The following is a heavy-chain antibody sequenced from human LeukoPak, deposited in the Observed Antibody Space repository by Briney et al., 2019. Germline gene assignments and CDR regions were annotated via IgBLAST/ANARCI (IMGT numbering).Heavy chain of an antibody. CDR2: INHSGST. D-gene: IGHD6-13*01. CDR1: GGSFSGYY. CDR3: ARDGGIAAAGSYLDY. J-gene: IGHJ4*02. V-gene: IGHV4-34*01. Sequence: SETLSLTCAVYGGSFSGYYWSWIRQPPGKGLEWIGEINHSGSTKYNPSLKSRVTISVDTSKNQFSLRLSSVTAADTAVYYCARDGGIAAAGSYLDYWGQGTLVTVSS.